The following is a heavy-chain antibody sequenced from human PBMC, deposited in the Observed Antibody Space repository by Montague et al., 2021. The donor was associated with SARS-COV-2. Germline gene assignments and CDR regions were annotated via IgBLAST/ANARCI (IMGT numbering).Heavy chain of an antibody. Sequence: SETLSLTCTVSGXSISSYYWSWIRQPPGKGLEWIGYIYYSGSTNYNPSLKSRVTISVDTSKNQFSLKLSSVTAADTAVYYCARDTGEYCSGGSCLYGMDVWGQGTTVTVSS. CDR1: GXSISSYY. CDR3: ARDTGEYCSGGSCLYGMDV. CDR2: IYYSGST. J-gene: IGHJ6*02. V-gene: IGHV4-59*01. D-gene: IGHD2-15*01.